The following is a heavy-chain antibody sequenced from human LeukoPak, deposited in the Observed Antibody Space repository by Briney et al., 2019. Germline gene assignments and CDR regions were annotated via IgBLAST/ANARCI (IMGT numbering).Heavy chain of an antibody. CDR2: VNHLGRT. J-gene: IGHJ4*02. D-gene: IGHD6-19*01. V-gene: IGHV4-34*01. Sequence: PETLSLTCAVSGGSFSVYYWSWIRQPPGKGLEWIGEVNHLGRTNYNPSLKSRVTMSLDTSKKEVSLKLTSVTAADTAVYYCARGSASGIYPIDYWGQGTLVTVSS. CDR3: ARGSASGIYPIDY. CDR1: GGSFSVYY.